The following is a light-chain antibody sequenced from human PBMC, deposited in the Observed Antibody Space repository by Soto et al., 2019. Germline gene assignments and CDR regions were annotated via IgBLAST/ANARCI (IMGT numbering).Light chain of an antibody. Sequence: SYELTQPPSVSVSPGQTASITCSGNKLGDKYTSWYQQKPGQSPVVVIYQENMRPSGIPERFSGSNSGNTATLTISGTQAMDEADYYCQAWDSNTVVFGGGTKLTVL. V-gene: IGLV3-1*01. J-gene: IGLJ2*01. CDR1: KLGDKY. CDR3: QAWDSNTVV. CDR2: QEN.